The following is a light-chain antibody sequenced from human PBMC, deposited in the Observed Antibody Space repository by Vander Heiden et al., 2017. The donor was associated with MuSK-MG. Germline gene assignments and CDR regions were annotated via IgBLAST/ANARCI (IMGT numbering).Light chain of an antibody. CDR2: KAS. V-gene: IGKV1-5*03. Sequence: DIQMTQSPSTLSASVGDRVTITCRASQSISSWLAWYQQKPGKAPKLLIYKASSLESGVPSRFSGSGSGTEFTLTISSLQPDDFATYYCQQYNSYSGTVGQGTKVEIK. CDR3: QQYNSYSGT. CDR1: QSISSW. J-gene: IGKJ1*01.